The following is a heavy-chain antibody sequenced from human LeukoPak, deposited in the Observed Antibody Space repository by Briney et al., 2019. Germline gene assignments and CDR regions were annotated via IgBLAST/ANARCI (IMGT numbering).Heavy chain of an antibody. J-gene: IGHJ4*02. CDR3: ARHATGYGIYFDY. D-gene: IGHD2-15*01. V-gene: IGHV4-39*01. CDR1: GGSISSSSYY. CDR2: IYYSGST. Sequence: SETLSLTCTVSGGSISSSSYYWGWIRQPPGKGLEWIGRIYYSGSTYYNPSLKSRVTISVDTSKNQFSLKLSSVTAADTAVYYCARHATGYGIYFDYWGQGTLVTVSS.